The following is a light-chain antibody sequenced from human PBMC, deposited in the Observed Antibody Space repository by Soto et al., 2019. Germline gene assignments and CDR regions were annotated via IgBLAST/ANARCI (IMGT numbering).Light chain of an antibody. V-gene: IGKV3-20*01. CDR3: QQHGSSPRT. J-gene: IGKJ1*01. CDR2: GAS. Sequence: ETVLTQSPGTLSLSPGERATLSCRASQSVASNYLAWFQQKSGQAPRLLIYGASSRATGIPDRFSGSGSGTDFTLTISSLEPEDFAVYYCQQHGSSPRTFGQGTKVEIK. CDR1: QSVASNY.